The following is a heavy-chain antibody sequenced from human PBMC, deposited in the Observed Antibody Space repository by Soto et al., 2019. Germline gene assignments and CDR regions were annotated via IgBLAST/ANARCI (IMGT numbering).Heavy chain of an antibody. Sequence: EVQLVESGGGLTQPGGSLRLSCAVSGFTVSNSHVTWVRQASGKGLQWVAAIFYDGKTYYADSVKGRFTISRDGSTNTVFLQMNSLRVEDTAVYYCAGYGGYSVWGQGTQVTVSP. V-gene: IGHV3-53*01. CDR1: GFTVSNSH. D-gene: IGHD4-17*01. CDR2: IFYDGKT. J-gene: IGHJ4*02. CDR3: AGYGGYSV.